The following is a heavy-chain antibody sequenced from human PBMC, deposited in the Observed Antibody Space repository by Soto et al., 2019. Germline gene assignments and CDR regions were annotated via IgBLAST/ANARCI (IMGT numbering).Heavy chain of an antibody. CDR1: SGSISSSNW. D-gene: IGHD6-19*01. Sequence: ASETLSLTCAVSSGSISSSNWWSWVRQPPGKGLEWIGEIYHSGSTNYNPSLKSRVTISVDKSKNQFSLKLSSVTAADTAVYYCARDRVAGTPDRPQILDYWGQGTLVTVSS. CDR3: ARDRVAGTPDRPQILDY. J-gene: IGHJ4*02. CDR2: IYHSGST. V-gene: IGHV4-4*02.